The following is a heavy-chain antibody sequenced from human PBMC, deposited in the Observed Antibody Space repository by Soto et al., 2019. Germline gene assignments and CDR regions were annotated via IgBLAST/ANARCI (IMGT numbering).Heavy chain of an antibody. CDR1: GFTFSSYT. CDR3: ARVFGVVAAACPRLYYYGMDV. D-gene: IGHD6-13*01. J-gene: IGHJ6*02. Sequence: PGGSLRLSCAASGFTFSSYTMNWVRQAPGKGLEWVSYISSSSSTIYYADSVKGRFTISRDNAKDSLYLQMNSLRAEDTAVYYCARVFGVVAAACPRLYYYGMDVCGHGTTFTVSS. CDR2: ISSSSSTI. V-gene: IGHV3-48*01.